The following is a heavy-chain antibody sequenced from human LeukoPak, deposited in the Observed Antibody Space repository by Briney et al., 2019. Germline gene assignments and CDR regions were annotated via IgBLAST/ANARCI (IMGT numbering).Heavy chain of an antibody. V-gene: IGHV3-23*01. J-gene: IGHJ3*02. Sequence: PGGSLRLSCAASGFIFSSYVMSWVRQAPGRGLEWVSAISGGGGSTYNADSVKGRFTTSRDNSKNTLYLQMNSLRAEDMAVYYCAKVRYYYDSSGYDPLDIWGQGTMVTVSS. CDR3: AKVRYYYDSSGYDPLDI. D-gene: IGHD3-22*01. CDR1: GFIFSSYV. CDR2: ISGGGGST.